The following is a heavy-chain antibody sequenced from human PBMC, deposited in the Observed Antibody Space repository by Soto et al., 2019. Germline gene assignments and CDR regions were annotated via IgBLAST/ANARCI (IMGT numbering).Heavy chain of an antibody. CDR3: TRGADGFDY. J-gene: IGHJ4*02. CDR1: GFTFSSYD. D-gene: IGHD3-16*01. Sequence: EVQLVESGGDLVQPGGSLRLSCAASGFTFSSYDFRWVRQAAGKGLEWVSGIGTAGDTYYAGSVKGRFIMSRENAKNSLYLQMNSPRAGDTAVYYCTRGADGFDYWGQGTLVTVSS. CDR2: IGTAGDT. V-gene: IGHV3-13*01.